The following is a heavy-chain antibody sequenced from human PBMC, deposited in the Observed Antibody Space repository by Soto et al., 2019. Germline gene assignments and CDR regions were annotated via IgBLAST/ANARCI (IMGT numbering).Heavy chain of an antibody. J-gene: IGHJ3*01. CDR1: GFTFSSFH. V-gene: IGHV3-21*01. Sequence: EVQLVESGGGLVMPGGSLRLSCAASGFTFSSFHMNWVRQAPGKGLEWVSSIIPGSTHIYYRDSGKGRFTISRDDSKNSVYLQMTGLRTEDTALYYCARGYCGGGGCYLRRDAFDVWGQGTMVTVSS. D-gene: IGHD2-15*01. CDR2: IIPGSTHI. CDR3: ARGYCGGGGCYLRRDAFDV.